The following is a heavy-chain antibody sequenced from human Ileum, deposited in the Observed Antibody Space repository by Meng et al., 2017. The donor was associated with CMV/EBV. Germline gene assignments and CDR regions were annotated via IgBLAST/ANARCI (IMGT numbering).Heavy chain of an antibody. CDR1: GGTLRSYT. V-gene: IGHV1-69*01. CDR2: IIPVVGIP. J-gene: IGHJ5*02. D-gene: IGHD3-3*01. Sequence: CCKASGGTLRSYTITGVRQAPGQGLEWMGGIIPVVGIPNYAQEFQGRVTITADDSTSTAYMELSSLRSEDTAVYYCARRFLGNWFDPWGQGTLVTVSS. CDR3: ARRFLGNWFDP.